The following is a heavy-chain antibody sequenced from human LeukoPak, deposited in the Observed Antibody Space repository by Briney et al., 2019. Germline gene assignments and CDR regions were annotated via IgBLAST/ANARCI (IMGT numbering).Heavy chain of an antibody. CDR3: ARSYIGVGGPHSFDS. CDR1: GYTFTNYG. CDR2: ISGYNGKT. V-gene: IGHV1-18*01. D-gene: IGHD6-19*01. Sequence: ASVKVSCTASGYTFTNYGINWVRQAPGQGLEWMGWISGYNGKTNYAQKLQGRVTMTTDTATSAAYMDMRSLRSDDTTVYYCARSYIGVGGPHSFDSWGQGTLVTVSS. J-gene: IGHJ1*01.